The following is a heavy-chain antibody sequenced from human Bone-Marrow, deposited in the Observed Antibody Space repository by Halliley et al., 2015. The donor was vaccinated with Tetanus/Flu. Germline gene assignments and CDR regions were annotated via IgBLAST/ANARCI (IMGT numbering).Heavy chain of an antibody. V-gene: IGHV4-30-4*01. D-gene: IGHD3-10*01. Sequence: LECIGHIYYSGATYYSPSLKSRLTISVATSKNQFSLKLSSVTAADTAVYYCARVEWEFGELRFDPWGQGTLVTVSS. J-gene: IGHJ5*02. CDR3: ARVEWEFGELRFDP. CDR2: IYYSGAT.